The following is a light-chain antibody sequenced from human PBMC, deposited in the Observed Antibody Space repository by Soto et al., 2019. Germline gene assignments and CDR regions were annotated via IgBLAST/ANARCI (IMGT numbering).Light chain of an antibody. CDR3: QQFNNWPLT. CDR2: AVS. CDR1: PSVSNN. J-gene: IGKJ4*01. V-gene: IGKV3-15*01. Sequence: EIVMTQSPATLSVSPGERATLSCRASPSVSNNLAWYQQKPGQAPRLLIYAVSARATGIPARFSGSGSGTEFTLTISSLQSEDFAVYYCQQFNNWPLTFGGGTKVEIK.